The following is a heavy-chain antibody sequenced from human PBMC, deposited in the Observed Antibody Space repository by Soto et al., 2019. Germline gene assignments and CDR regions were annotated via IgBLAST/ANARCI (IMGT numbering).Heavy chain of an antibody. J-gene: IGHJ5*02. D-gene: IGHD2-15*01. V-gene: IGHV4-39*01. CDR1: GGSISSSSYY. CDR2: IYYSGSS. Sequence: SATLSLTCTVSGGSISSSSYYWAWIRQPPGKGLEWIGSIYYSGSSYYSPSLKSRLTISVDTSKNQVSLKLSSATAADKAVYQCASSLRSGYCSPGTCNNGFGPWAKGTVVTV. CDR3: ASSLRSGYCSPGTCNNGFGP.